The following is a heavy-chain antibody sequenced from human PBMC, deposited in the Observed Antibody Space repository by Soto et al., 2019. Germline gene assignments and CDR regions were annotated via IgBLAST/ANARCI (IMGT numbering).Heavy chain of an antibody. CDR3: ARGLYYYASGSYYDDPYYYGMAV. CDR1: GGSISSGDYY. D-gene: IGHD3-10*01. Sequence: QVQLQESGPGLVKPSQTLSLTCTVSGGSISSGDYYWSWIRQPPGKGPEWIGYIFYSGNTYYNPSLRRRVTISVDTSKNQLSLKLTSVTAADTAVYYCARGLYYYASGSYYDDPYYYGMAVWGQGTTVTVSS. J-gene: IGHJ6*02. V-gene: IGHV4-30-4*01. CDR2: IFYSGNT.